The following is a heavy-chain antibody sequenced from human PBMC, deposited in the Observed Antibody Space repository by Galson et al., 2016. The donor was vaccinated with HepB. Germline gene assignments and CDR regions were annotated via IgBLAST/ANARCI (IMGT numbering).Heavy chain of an antibody. J-gene: IGHJ4*02. CDR2: IKSQSDGGTT. V-gene: IGHV3-15*07. D-gene: IGHD6-13*01. Sequence: SLRLSCAASGFTISHAWMNWVRQTPGKGLEWVGRIKSQSDGGTTDYAAPVKGRFTISRDDSKNTVYLQMNTLNTEDTAVYYCTTESAEAATDYWGQGTPVTVSS. CDR1: GFTISHAW. CDR3: TTESAEAATDY.